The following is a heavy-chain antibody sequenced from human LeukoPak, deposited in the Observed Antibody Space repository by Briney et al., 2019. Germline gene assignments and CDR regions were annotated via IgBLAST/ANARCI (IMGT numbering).Heavy chain of an antibody. CDR2: TNPSGGST. CDR3: ASSPTNGSGRIYFDY. Sequence: GASVKVSCKASGGTFSSYAISWVRQAPGQGLEWMGITNPSGGSTSYAQKFQGRVTMTRDMSTSTVYMELSSLRSEDTVVYYCASSPTNGSGRIYFDYWGQGTLVTVSS. V-gene: IGHV1-46*01. D-gene: IGHD3-10*01. CDR1: GGTFSSYA. J-gene: IGHJ4*02.